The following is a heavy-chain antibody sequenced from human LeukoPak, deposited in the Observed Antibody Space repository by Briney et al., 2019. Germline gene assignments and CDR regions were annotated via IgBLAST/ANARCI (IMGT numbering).Heavy chain of an antibody. CDR3: AKDHPNGAVAGLFDY. CDR2: ISSSSSYI. V-gene: IGHV3-21*01. Sequence: PGGSLRLSCAASGFTFSSYSMNWVRQAPGKGLEWVSSISSSSSYIYYADSVKGRFTISRDNAKNSLYLQMNSLRAEDTAVYYCAKDHPNGAVAGLFDYWGQGTLVTVSS. CDR1: GFTFSSYS. J-gene: IGHJ4*02. D-gene: IGHD6-19*01.